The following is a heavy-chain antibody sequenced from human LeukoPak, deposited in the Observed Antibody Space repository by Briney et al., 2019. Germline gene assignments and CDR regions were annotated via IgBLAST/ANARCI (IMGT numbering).Heavy chain of an antibody. CDR2: TYYRSKWYN. CDR3: AREFYCGGDCYSANWFDP. V-gene: IGHV6-1*01. Sequence: SQTLSLTCAISGDSVSSNSAAWNWIRQSPSRGLEWLGRTYYRSKWYNDYAVSVKSRITINPDTSKNQFSLQLNSVTPEDTAVYYCAREFYCGGDCYSANWFDPWGQGTLVTVSS. D-gene: IGHD2-21*01. CDR1: GDSVSSNSAA. J-gene: IGHJ5*02.